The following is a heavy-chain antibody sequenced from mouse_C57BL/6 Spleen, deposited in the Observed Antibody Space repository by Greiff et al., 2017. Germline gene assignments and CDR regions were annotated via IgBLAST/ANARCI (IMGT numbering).Heavy chain of an antibody. J-gene: IGHJ1*03. Sequence: EVQRVESGGGLVQPGGSMKLSCVASGFTFSNYWMNWVRQSPEKGLEWVAQIRLKSDNYATHYAESVKGRFTISRDDSKSSVYLQMNNLRAEDTGIYYGTGHGGYFDVWGTGTTVTVSS. V-gene: IGHV6-3*01. CDR2: IRLKSDNYAT. CDR1: GFTFSNYW. CDR3: TGHGGYFDV.